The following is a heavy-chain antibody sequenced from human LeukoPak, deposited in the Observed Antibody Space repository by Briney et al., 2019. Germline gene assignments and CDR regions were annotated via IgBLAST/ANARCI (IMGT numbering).Heavy chain of an antibody. D-gene: IGHD3-22*01. CDR2: IYYSGST. Sequence: SETLSLTCTVSGGSISSYYWSWIRQPPGKGLEWIGYIYYSGSTNYNPSLKSRVTISVDTSKNQFSLKLSSVTAADTAVYYCASSRYYDSSGYWDYWGQGTLVTVSS. CDR1: GGSISSYY. CDR3: ASSRYYDSSGYWDY. V-gene: IGHV4-59*08. J-gene: IGHJ4*02.